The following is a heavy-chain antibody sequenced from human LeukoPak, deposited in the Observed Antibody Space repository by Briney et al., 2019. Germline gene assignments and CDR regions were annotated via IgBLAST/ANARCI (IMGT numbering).Heavy chain of an antibody. CDR3: ARHRGLRFLEWLPDAFDI. V-gene: IGHV5-51*01. Sequence: GESLKISCKGSGYSFTSYRIGWVRQMPGKGLEWMGIIYPGDSDTRYSPSFQGQVTISADKSISTAYLQWSSLKASDTAMYYCARHRGLRFLEWLPDAFDIWGQGTMATVSS. D-gene: IGHD3-3*01. J-gene: IGHJ3*02. CDR2: IYPGDSDT. CDR1: GYSFTSYR.